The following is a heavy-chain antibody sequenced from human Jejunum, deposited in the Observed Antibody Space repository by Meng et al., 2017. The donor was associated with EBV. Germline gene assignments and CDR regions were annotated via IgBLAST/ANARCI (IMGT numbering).Heavy chain of an antibody. J-gene: IGHJ4*02. CDR1: GYTFTTHH. V-gene: IGHV1-8*01. Sequence: QVQRVQSGAGVKKPGASVKVSCKASGYTFTTHHINWVRQATGQGLEYMGWMSPDNGDTGYAQNFQGRLTMTRDTSISTAYMELSSLTSDDTAVYYCARGDGYNLYWGQGTLVTVSS. CDR2: MSPDNGDT. CDR3: ARGDGYNLY. D-gene: IGHD5-24*01.